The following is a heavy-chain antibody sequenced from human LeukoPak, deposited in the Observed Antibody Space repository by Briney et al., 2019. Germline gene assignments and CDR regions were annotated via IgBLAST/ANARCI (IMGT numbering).Heavy chain of an antibody. CDR1: GYSFTSYW. D-gene: IGHD2-21*02. CDR3: ARRNPLTQDAFDI. V-gene: IGHV5-51*01. CDR2: IYPGDSDT. J-gene: IGHJ3*02. Sequence: GESLKISCKGSGYSFTSYWTGWVRQMPGKGLEWMGIIYPGDSDTTYSPSFQGQVTISADKSISTAYLQWSSLKASDTAMYYCARRNPLTQDAFDIWGQGTMVTVSS.